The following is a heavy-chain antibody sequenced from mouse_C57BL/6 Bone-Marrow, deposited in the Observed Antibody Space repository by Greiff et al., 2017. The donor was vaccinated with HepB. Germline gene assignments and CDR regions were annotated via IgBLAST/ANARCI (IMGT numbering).Heavy chain of an antibody. CDR2: IHPNSGST. CDR1: GYTFTSYW. CDR3: AGGFYDYDFGWAMDY. Sequence: VKLQQPGAELVKPGASVKLSCKASGYTFTSYWMHWVKQRPGQGLEWIGMIHPNSGSTNYNEKFKSKATLTVDKSSSTAYMQLSSLTSEDSAVYYCAGGFYDYDFGWAMDYWGQGTSVTVSS. D-gene: IGHD2-4*01. J-gene: IGHJ4*01. V-gene: IGHV1-64*01.